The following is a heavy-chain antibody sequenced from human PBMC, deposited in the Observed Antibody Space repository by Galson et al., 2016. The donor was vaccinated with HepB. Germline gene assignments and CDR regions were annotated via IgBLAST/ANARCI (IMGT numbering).Heavy chain of an antibody. CDR3: ARHPPQQWLVQFDY. V-gene: IGHV4-39*01. J-gene: IGHJ4*02. CDR1: GGSISSSSYY. Sequence: ETLSLTCTVSGGSISSSSYYWGWIRQPPGKGLEWIGSIYYSGSTYYNPSRKSRVTISVDTSKNQFSLKLSSVTAADTAGYYCARHPPQQWLVQFDYWGQGTLVTVSS. CDR2: IYYSGST. D-gene: IGHD6-19*01.